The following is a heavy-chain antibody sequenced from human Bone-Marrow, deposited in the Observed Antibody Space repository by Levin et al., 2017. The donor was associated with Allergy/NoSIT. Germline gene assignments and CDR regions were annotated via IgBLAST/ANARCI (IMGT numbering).Heavy chain of an antibody. D-gene: IGHD3-3*01. V-gene: IGHV3-30*18. CDR2: ISSDGSNK. J-gene: IGHJ6*04. CDR1: GFTFSSYG. CDR3: AKDRLAGGAQVFLND. Sequence: GGSLRLSCAASGFTFSSYGMHWVRQAPGKGLEWVALISSDGSNKYYADSVKDRFTISRDNSKNTLYLEMNSLRAADTAVYYCAKDRLAGGAQVFLNDWGKGTTVTVSS.